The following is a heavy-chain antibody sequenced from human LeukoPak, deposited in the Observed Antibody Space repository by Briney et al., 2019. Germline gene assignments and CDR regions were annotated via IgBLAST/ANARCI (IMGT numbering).Heavy chain of an antibody. CDR2: ISSSSYI. D-gene: IGHD4-11*01. CDR3: ARDESTVTDY. V-gene: IGHV3-21*01. J-gene: IGHJ4*02. CDR1: GFTFSSYS. Sequence: GGSLRLSXAASGFTFSSYSMNWVRQAPGKGLEWVSSISSSSYIYYADSVKGRFTISRDNAKNSLYLQMNSLRAEDTAVYYCARDESTVTDYWGQGTLVTVSS.